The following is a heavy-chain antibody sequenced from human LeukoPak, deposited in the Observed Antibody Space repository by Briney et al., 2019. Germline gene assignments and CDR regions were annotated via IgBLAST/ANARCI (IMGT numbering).Heavy chain of an antibody. Sequence: SETLSLTCTVSGGSMSNNNYYWGWIRQPPGKGLEWIGTIYYSGSTYYNPSLKSRVTISVVTSKNHFSLKLSSVTAADTAVYYCARYFWSGYLDYWGQGTLVTVSS. V-gene: IGHV4-39*02. J-gene: IGHJ4*02. CDR2: IYYSGST. CDR1: GGSMSNNNYY. D-gene: IGHD3-3*01. CDR3: ARYFWSGYLDY.